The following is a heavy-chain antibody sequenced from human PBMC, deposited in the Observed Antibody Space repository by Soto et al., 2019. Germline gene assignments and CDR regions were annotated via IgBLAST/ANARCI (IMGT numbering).Heavy chain of an antibody. Sequence: QVHLQESGPGLVKPSETLSLTCTVSGGSFSSSFWSWLRQPPGKGLEWIGYIDYTGTTSYNPSHKSRVTISVDPSKNQFSLELSSVTAADTAVYYCARHYCRNSVCYELDDAFDIWGQGTVVTVSS. D-gene: IGHD2-2*01. J-gene: IGHJ3*02. CDR2: IDYTGTT. CDR1: GGSFSSSF. V-gene: IGHV4-59*01. CDR3: ARHYCRNSVCYELDDAFDI.